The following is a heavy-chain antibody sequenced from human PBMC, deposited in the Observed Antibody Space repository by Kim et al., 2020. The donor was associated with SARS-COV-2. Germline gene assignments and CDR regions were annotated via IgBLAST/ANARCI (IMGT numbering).Heavy chain of an antibody. Sequence: SETLSLTCAVYGGSFSGYYWSWIRQPPGKGLEWIGEINHSGSTNYNPSLKSRVTISVDTSKNQFSLKLSSVTAADTAVYYCARSTVTSDYYAFDIWGQGTMVTVSS. CDR1: GGSFSGYY. V-gene: IGHV4-34*01. D-gene: IGHD4-17*01. CDR3: ARSTVTSDYYAFDI. CDR2: INHSGST. J-gene: IGHJ3*02.